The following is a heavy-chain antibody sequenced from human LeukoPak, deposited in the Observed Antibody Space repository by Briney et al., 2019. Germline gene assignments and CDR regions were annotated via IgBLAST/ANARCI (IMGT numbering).Heavy chain of an antibody. CDR3: ARGRDGYNGFDY. CDR2: IIPIFGTA. J-gene: IGHJ4*02. D-gene: IGHD5-24*01. Sequence: VASVTVSYKASGGTFNSYAISWVRQAPGQGLEWVGGIIPIFGTANYARKFQGRVTITTDESPSTAYMELSSLRSEDTAVYYCARGRDGYNGFDYWGQGTLVTVSS. CDR1: GGTFNSYA. V-gene: IGHV1-69*05.